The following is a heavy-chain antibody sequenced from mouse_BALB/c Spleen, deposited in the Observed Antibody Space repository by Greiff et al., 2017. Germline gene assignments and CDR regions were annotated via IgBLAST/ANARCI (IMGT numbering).Heavy chain of an antibody. D-gene: IGHD2-10*02. CDR3: TRGGYGKGYYAMDY. Sequence: QVQLQQPGAELVRPGASVKLSCKASGYTFTSYWINWVKQRPGQGLEWIGNIYPSDSYTNYNQKFKDKATLTVDKSSSTAYMQLSSPTSEDSAVYYCTRGGYGKGYYAMDYWGQGTSVTVSS. J-gene: IGHJ4*01. V-gene: IGHV1-69*02. CDR2: IYPSDSYT. CDR1: GYTFTSYW.